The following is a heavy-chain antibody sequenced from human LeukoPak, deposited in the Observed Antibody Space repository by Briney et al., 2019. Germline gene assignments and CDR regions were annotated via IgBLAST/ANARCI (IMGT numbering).Heavy chain of an antibody. CDR2: LHYSGDT. V-gene: IGHV4-39*01. CDR1: GGSLSSDSYH. J-gene: IGHJ4*02. Sequence: SETLSLTCTVSGGSLSSDSYHWGWIRQPPGKGLEWIGSLHYSGDTYYNPSLKSRVTISGDMSKNQFSLRLTSVTAADTAVYYCASENYWGQGTLVTVSS. CDR3: ASENY.